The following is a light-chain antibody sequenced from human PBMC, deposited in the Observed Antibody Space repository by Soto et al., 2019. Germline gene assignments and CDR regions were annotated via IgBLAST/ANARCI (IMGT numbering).Light chain of an antibody. V-gene: IGLV9-49*01. CDR1: SGYSNYK. CDR2: VGTGGIVG. J-gene: IGLJ2*01. Sequence: QPVLTQPPSASASLGASVTLTCTLSSGYSNYKVDWYQQRPGKGPRFVMRVGTGGIVGSKGDGIPDRFSVLGSGLNRYLTIKNIQEEDESDYHCGADHGSGSNFGRVFGGGTKVNVL. CDR3: GADHGSGSNFGRV.